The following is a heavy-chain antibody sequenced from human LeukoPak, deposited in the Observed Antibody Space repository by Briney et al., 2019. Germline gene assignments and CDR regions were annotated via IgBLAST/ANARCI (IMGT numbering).Heavy chain of an antibody. CDR2: TRNKDNRYTT. CDR1: GFILSDHY. CDR3: ARAGDYYSTGDC. J-gene: IGHJ4*02. D-gene: IGHD3-22*01. Sequence: QAGGSLRLSCAASGFILSDHYMDWVRQAPGKGLEWVGRTRNKDNRYTTEYAASVKGRFTISRDDSKNSLYLQMNSLKSEDTAVYYCARAGDYYSTGDCWGQGTLVTVSS. V-gene: IGHV3-72*01.